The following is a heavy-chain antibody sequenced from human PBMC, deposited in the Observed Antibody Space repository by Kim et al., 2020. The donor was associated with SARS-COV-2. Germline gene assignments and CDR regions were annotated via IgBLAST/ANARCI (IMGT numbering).Heavy chain of an antibody. D-gene: IGHD3-10*01. CDR2: IYYSGST. J-gene: IGHJ4*02. CDR1: GGSISSSSYY. Sequence: SETLSLTCTVSGGSISSSSYYWGWIRQPPGKGLEWIGSIYYSGSTYYNPSLKSRVTISVDTSKNQFSLKLISVTAADTAVYYCARRDYYGSGSYYNVGYFDYWGQGTLVTVSS. CDR3: ARRDYYGSGSYYNVGYFDY. V-gene: IGHV4-39*01.